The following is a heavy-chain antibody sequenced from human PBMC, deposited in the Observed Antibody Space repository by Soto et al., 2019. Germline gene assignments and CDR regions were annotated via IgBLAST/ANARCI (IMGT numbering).Heavy chain of an antibody. J-gene: IGHJ3*02. V-gene: IGHV1-46*01. CDR3: ARMLRDYDSSAPVSAFDI. D-gene: IGHD3-22*01. CDR2: INPSGGST. Sequence: ASVKVSCKASGYTFTSYYIPWVRQAPGQGHEWMVIINPSGGSTSYAQKFQGRVTMTRDTSTSTVYMELSSLRSEDTAVYYCARMLRDYDSSAPVSAFDIWGQGTMVIVSS. CDR1: GYTFTSYY.